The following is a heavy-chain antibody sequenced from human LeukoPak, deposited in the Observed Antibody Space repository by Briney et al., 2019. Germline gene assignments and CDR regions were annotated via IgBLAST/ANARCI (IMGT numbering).Heavy chain of an antibody. V-gene: IGHV3-64D*06. CDR2: ITSNGGST. CDR1: GFTFSSFA. Sequence: GGSLRLSCSASGFTFSSFAMNWVRQAPGKGLEYVSAITSNGGSTYYADSVRGRFSISGDNSKNTLYLQMSSLSTEDTAVYYCARDLAPASLWGQGTLVTVSS. D-gene: IGHD3-16*01. J-gene: IGHJ4*02. CDR3: ARDLAPASL.